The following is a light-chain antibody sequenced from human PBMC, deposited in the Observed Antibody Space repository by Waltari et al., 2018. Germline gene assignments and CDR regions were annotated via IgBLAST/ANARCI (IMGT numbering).Light chain of an antibody. CDR2: EVS. Sequence: QSALTQPASVSGSPGQSITIPCSGTDSDVGASDFVSWYQQHPGKAPHLIIYEVSNRPSGISNRFSASKSGNTASLTISGLQAEDEADYYCSPYTTSSAPGVFGTGTRVTVL. V-gene: IGLV2-14*01. CDR3: SPYTTSSAPGV. CDR1: DSDVGASDF. J-gene: IGLJ1*01.